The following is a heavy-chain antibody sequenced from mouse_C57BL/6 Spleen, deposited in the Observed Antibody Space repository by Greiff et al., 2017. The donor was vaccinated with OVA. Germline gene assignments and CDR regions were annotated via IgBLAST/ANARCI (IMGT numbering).Heavy chain of an antibody. CDR2: IYPGDGDT. D-gene: IGHD1-1*01. Sequence: VKLMESGPELVKPGASVTISCKASGYAFSSSWMNWVKQRPGKGLEWIGRIYPGDGDTNYNGKFKGKATLTADKSSSTAYMQLSSLTSEDSAVYFCARWITTVVADFDYWGQGTTLTVSS. V-gene: IGHV1-82*01. CDR3: ARWITTVVADFDY. J-gene: IGHJ2*01. CDR1: GYAFSSSW.